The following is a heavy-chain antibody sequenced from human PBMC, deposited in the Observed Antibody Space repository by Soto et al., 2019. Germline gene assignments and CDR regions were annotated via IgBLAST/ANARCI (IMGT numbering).Heavy chain of an antibody. CDR2: IGASGDIT. D-gene: IGHD2-21*02. Sequence: LRLSCAASGFSFTNFTMSWVRQAPGKGLEWVAGIGASGDITWYADSVKGRLSISRDNSKNTLYLQLNSLRFEDTAVYYCAKDDFTDRGDDYFDYWGPGTLVTVSS. V-gene: IGHV3-23*01. J-gene: IGHJ4*02. CDR1: GFSFTNFT. CDR3: AKDDFTDRGDDYFDY.